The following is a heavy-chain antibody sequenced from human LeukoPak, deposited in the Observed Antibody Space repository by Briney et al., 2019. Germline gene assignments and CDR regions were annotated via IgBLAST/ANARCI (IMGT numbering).Heavy chain of an antibody. D-gene: IGHD3-9*01. V-gene: IGHV4-59*01. CDR3: ARGSIFRGLYYFDY. CDR2: IYYSGST. Sequence: SETLSLTCTVSGGAISSYYWSWIRQPPGKGLEWIGYIYYSGSTNYNSSLKSRVTISVDTSKNQFSLKLSSVTAADTAVYYCARGSIFRGLYYFDYLGPGTLGTVSP. J-gene: IGHJ4*02. CDR1: GGAISSYY.